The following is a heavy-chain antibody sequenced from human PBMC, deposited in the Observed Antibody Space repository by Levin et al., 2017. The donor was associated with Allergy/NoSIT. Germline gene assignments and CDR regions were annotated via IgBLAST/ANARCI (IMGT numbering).Heavy chain of an antibody. V-gene: IGHV3-23*01. CDR3: AKSHSGSYFYFDY. D-gene: IGHD1-26*01. Sequence: GGSLRLSCAASGFTFSSYAMSWVRQAPGKGLEWVSAFSGSGGSTYYADSVKGRFTISRDSSKNTLYLQMNSLRAEDTAVYYCAKSHSGSYFYFDYWGQGTLVTVSS. CDR2: FSGSGGST. CDR1: GFTFSSYA. J-gene: IGHJ4*02.